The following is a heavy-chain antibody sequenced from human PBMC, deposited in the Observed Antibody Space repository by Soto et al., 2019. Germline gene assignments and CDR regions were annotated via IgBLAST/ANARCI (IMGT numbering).Heavy chain of an antibody. CDR2: ISGSGGST. D-gene: IGHD6-19*01. CDR1: GFTFSSYA. V-gene: IGHV3-23*01. J-gene: IGHJ3*02. CDR3: AKDRQSSGFIPTDAFDI. Sequence: GGSLRLSCAASGFTFSSYAMSWVRQAPGKGLEWVSAISGSGGSTYYADSVKGRFTISRDNSKNTLYLQMNSLRAEDTAVYYCAKDRQSSGFIPTDAFDIWGQGTMVTVSS.